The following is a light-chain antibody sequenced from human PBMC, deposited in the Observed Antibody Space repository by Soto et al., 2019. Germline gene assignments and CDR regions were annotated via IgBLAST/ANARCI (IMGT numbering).Light chain of an antibody. CDR2: GAS. CDR1: QSISSSY. CDR3: QRYKSSRPEFT. J-gene: IGKJ3*01. Sequence: EIVLTQSPGTLSVSPGERVTLSCRASQSISSSYLAWYQQRPGQAPRLLIFGASYWAIGIPDRFSGSGSGTDFTLTISRLEPEDFAVYYCQRYKSSRPEFTFGPGTKVDSK. V-gene: IGKV3-20*01.